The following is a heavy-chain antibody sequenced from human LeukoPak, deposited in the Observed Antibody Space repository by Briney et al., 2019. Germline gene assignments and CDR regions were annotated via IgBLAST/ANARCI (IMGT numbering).Heavy chain of an antibody. CDR3: ARDLRTTVATPDFYFDF. D-gene: IGHD4-23*01. Sequence: ASVKVSCKASGYTFTSFYIHWVRQAPGQGLEWMGIINPSAGSTSYAQKFQDRVTVTRDTSTSTVYMELSSLRSEDTAVYYCARDLRTTVATPDFYFDFWGQGALVTVSS. CDR1: GYTFTSFY. J-gene: IGHJ4*02. V-gene: IGHV1-46*01. CDR2: INPSAGST.